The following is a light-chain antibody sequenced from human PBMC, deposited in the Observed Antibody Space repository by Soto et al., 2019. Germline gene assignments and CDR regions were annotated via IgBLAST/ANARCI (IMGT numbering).Light chain of an antibody. CDR1: ISNIGAGYD. V-gene: IGLV1-40*01. CDR2: GNS. J-gene: IGLJ1*01. Sequence: QTLLTQPPSVYGAPGQRGTISCTGSISNIGAGYDVHWYQQLPGTAPKLLIYGNSNRPSGVPDRFSGSKSGTSASLAITGLQAEDEADYYCQSYDSSLSAVFGTGTKVTVL. CDR3: QSYDSSLSAV.